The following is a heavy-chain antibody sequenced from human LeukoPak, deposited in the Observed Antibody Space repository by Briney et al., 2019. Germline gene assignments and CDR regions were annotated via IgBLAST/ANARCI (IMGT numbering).Heavy chain of an antibody. J-gene: IGHJ4*02. D-gene: IGHD5-12*01. V-gene: IGHV3-21*01. CDR2: ISSAGSYI. CDR1: GFTFSTYS. Sequence: PGGSLRLSCAASGFTFSTYSMNWVRQAPGKGLEWVSSISSAGSYICYADSVKGRFTISRDNSKNTLYLQMNSLRAEDTAVYYCARDQDPFSDIVATIGGYWGQGTLVTVSS. CDR3: ARDQDPFSDIVATIGGY.